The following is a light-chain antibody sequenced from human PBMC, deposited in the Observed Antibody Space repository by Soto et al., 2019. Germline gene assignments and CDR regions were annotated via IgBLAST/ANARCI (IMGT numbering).Light chain of an antibody. Sequence: DVVVTQSPLSLPVTLGQPASISCRSSQSLIHSDGNTYLHWFQQRPGQSPRRLIYHVSTRDSGVQDRFSGSESGTDFTLEISRVEAEDVGLYYCMQGRHWPYTVGPGTTVDIK. CDR1: QSLIHSDGNTY. V-gene: IGKV2-30*02. J-gene: IGKJ3*01. CDR2: HVS. CDR3: MQGRHWPYT.